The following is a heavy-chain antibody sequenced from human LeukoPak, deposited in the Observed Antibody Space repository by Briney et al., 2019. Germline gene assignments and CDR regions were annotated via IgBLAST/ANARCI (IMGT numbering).Heavy chain of an antibody. Sequence: GGSLRLSCAASVFTFSSHAMSWVRQAPGKGLECVSAISGSGGSTYYADSVKGRFTISRDNSKNTLYLQMNSLRAEDTAVHYCAKEPQYSSGWYNWGQGTLVTVSS. J-gene: IGHJ4*02. V-gene: IGHV3-23*01. D-gene: IGHD6-19*01. CDR1: VFTFSSHA. CDR3: AKEPQYSSGWYN. CDR2: ISGSGGST.